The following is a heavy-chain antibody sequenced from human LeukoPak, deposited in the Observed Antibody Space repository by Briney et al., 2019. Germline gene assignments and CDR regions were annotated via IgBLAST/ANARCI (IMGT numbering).Heavy chain of an antibody. CDR3: ARGPGDSSGYYYFDY. Sequence: SETLSLACTVSGGSISSGGYYWSWIRQHPGKGLEWIGYIYYSGSTYYNPSLKSRVTISVDTSKNQFPLKLSSVTAADTAVYYCARGPGDSSGYYYFDYWGQGTLVTVSS. J-gene: IGHJ4*02. CDR1: GGSISSGGYY. V-gene: IGHV4-31*03. D-gene: IGHD3-22*01. CDR2: IYYSGST.